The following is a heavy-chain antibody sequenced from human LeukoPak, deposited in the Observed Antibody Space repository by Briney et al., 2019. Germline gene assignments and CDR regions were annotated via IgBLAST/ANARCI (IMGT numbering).Heavy chain of an antibody. D-gene: IGHD5-18*01. V-gene: IGHV4-59*08. CDR2: IYYSGST. CDR3: ARRGSNSYGCDY. Sequence: SETLSLTCTVSGGSISSYYWSWIRQPPGKGLERIGYIYYSGSTNYNPSLKSRVTISVDTSKNQFSLKLSSVTAADTAVYYCARRGSNSYGCDYWGQGTLVTVSS. CDR1: GGSISSYY. J-gene: IGHJ4*02.